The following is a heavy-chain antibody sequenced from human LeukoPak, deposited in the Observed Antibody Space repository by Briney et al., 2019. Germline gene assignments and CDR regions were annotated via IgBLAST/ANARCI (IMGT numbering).Heavy chain of an antibody. CDR2: INPSSGGT. CDR1: GHTFTGYY. CDR3: ARLTYQLLIDY. Sequence: ASVKVSCKASGHTFTGYYMHWVRQAPGQGLEWMGWINPSSGGTNYAQKFQGRVTMTRDTSISTAYMELSRLRSDDTAVYYCARLTYQLLIDYWGQGTLVTVSS. J-gene: IGHJ4*02. D-gene: IGHD2-2*01. V-gene: IGHV1-2*02.